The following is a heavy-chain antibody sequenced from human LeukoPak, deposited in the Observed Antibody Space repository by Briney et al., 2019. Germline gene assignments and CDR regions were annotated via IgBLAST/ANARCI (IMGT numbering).Heavy chain of an antibody. CDR3: ARVQQQLVSDDAFDI. Sequence: ASVKVSCKASGYTFTSYGISWVRQAPGQGLEWMGWISAYNGNTNYAQKLQGRVTMTTDTSTSTAYMELRSLRSDDTAVYYCARVQQQLVSDDAFDIWGQGTMVTVSS. J-gene: IGHJ3*02. V-gene: IGHV1-18*01. CDR1: GYTFTSYG. CDR2: ISAYNGNT. D-gene: IGHD6-13*01.